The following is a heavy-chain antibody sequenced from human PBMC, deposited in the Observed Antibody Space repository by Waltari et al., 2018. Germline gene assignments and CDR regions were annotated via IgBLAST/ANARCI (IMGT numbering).Heavy chain of an antibody. CDR3: ARVFGYYYYYMDV. CDR1: GGSLSGYH. V-gene: IGHV4-34*02. Sequence: QVQLQQWGAGLLKPSETLSLTCDGSGGSLSGYHWTWIRQPPGKGLEWIGEINDSGRTTYHPSLESRVTVSIDTANNQFSLRVRSVTAADTAVYYCARVFGYYYYYMDVWGKGTTVTISS. D-gene: IGHD3-3*01. J-gene: IGHJ6*03. CDR2: INDSGRT.